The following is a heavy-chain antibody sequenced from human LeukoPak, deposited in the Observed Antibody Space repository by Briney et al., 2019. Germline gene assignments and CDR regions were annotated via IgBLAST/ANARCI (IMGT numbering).Heavy chain of an antibody. Sequence: PGGSLRLSCAASGFTFSSYWMSWVRQAPGKGLEWVANIKQDGSEKYYVDSVKGRFTISRDNAKNSLYLQMNSLRAEDTAVYYCARAGSRYYGSGSPDYWGQGTLVTVSS. D-gene: IGHD3-10*01. CDR1: GFTFSSYW. CDR2: IKQDGSEK. CDR3: ARAGSRYYGSGSPDY. V-gene: IGHV3-7*01. J-gene: IGHJ4*02.